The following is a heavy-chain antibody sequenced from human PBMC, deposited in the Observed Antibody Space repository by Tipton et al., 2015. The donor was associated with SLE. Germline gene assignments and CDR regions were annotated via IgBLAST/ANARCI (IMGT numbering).Heavy chain of an antibody. CDR2: TYYDGTT. V-gene: IGHV4-39*07. D-gene: IGHD1-14*01. CDR3: ARTNRLPYRVYFES. J-gene: IGHJ4*02. Sequence: TLSLTCSVSGASLTSSDFSWGWIRQPPGEGLEFIGSTYYDGTTSYNPSLRGRASLSVDTSQNQFSLKLTSVTAADTAVYFCARTNRLPYRVYFESWGQGTQVTVSS. CDR1: GASLTSSDFS.